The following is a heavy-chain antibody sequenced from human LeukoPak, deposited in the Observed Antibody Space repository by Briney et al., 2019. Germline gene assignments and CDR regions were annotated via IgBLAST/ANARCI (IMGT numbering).Heavy chain of an antibody. CDR2: INPNSGGT. J-gene: IGHJ4*02. V-gene: IGHV1-2*02. Sequence: ASVKVSCKASGYTFTTYGISWVRQAPGQGLEWMGWINPNSGGTNYAQKFQGRVTMTRDTSISTAYMELSRLRSDDTAVYYCAAELIFGVVTTYNFDYWGQGTLVTVSS. D-gene: IGHD3-3*01. CDR3: AAELIFGVVTTYNFDY. CDR1: GYTFTTYG.